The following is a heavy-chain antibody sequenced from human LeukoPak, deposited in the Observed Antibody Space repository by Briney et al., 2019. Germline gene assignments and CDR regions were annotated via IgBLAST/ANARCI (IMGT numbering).Heavy chain of an antibody. D-gene: IGHD3-10*01. Sequence: RESLRLSCGPSGLTVSRYGMSWVRQAPGKGLGWVSTIIGSAVNTYYADSVKGRFTISRDDSKNTVYLQMNSLRAEDTAVYSCAKYTSGTSYRGLDQWGQGTLVTVSS. CDR3: AKYTSGTSYRGLDQ. V-gene: IGHV3-23*01. CDR2: IIGSAVNT. J-gene: IGHJ4*02. CDR1: GLTVSRYG.